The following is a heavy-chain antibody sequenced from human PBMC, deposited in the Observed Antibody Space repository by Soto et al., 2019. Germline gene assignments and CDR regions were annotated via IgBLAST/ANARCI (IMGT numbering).Heavy chain of an antibody. CDR1: GYTFTDYD. CDR3: ARIPVDTAMIYWFDP. J-gene: IGHJ5*02. D-gene: IGHD5-18*01. V-gene: IGHV1-8*01. CDR2: MNPNSGET. Sequence: ASVKVSCKTSGYTFTDYDINWVRQATGQGLEWIGWMNPNSGETGYAQKFQGRVTMTRSASLSTAYLELSSLRSADTAVYYCARIPVDTAMIYWFDPWGQGTLVTVSS.